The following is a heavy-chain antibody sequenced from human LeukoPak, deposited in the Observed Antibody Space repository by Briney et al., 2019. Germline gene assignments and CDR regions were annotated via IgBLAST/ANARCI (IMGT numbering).Heavy chain of an antibody. D-gene: IGHD2-2*01. CDR3: AKGTYCTTTSCYDYFDY. CDR1: GFTFSSYA. CDR2: ISYDGSNK. J-gene: IGHJ4*02. V-gene: IGHV3-30*04. Sequence: GGSLRLSCAASGFTFSSYAMHWVRQAPGKGLEWVAVISYDGSNKYYADSVKGRFTISRDNSKNTLYLQINSLRAEDTAVYYCAKGTYCTTTSCYDYFDYWGQGTLVTVSS.